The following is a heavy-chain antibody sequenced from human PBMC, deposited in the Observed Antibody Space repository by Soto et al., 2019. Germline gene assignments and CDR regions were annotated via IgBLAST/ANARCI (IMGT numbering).Heavy chain of an antibody. J-gene: IGHJ6*02. V-gene: IGHV4-4*07. CDR2: IYSSGST. CDR1: GGAISGYY. Sequence: SETLSLTCTVTGGAISGYYWTWIRQSDGEGLEWIGRIYSSGSTNYNPSLKSRVTISVDTSKNQFSLKLSSVTAADTAVYYCARGAVAAAGYGMDVWGQGTTVTVSS. CDR3: ARGAVAAAGYGMDV. D-gene: IGHD6-13*01.